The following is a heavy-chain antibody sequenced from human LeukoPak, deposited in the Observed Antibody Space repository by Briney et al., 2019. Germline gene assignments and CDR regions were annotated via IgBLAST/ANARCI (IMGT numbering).Heavy chain of an antibody. CDR1: GFTFSSYW. V-gene: IGHV3-7*01. J-gene: IGHJ6*02. CDR2: IKQDGGEK. D-gene: IGHD3-10*01. Sequence: GGSLRLSCVASGFTFSSYWMSWVRQAPGKGLEWVANIKQDGGEKYYLDSVKGRFTISRDNAKNSLYLQMSSPRAEDTAVYYCAREAGESLYQYYGTDVWGQGTTVTVSS. CDR3: AREAGESLYQYYGTDV.